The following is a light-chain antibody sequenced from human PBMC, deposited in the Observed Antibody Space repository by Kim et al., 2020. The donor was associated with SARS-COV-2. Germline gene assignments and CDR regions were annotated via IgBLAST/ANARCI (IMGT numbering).Light chain of an antibody. Sequence: VSPGQTAIITCSGDKLGDKYACWYQQKPGQSPVLVIYQDSKRPSGIPERFSGSNSGNTATLTISGTQAMDEADYYCQAWDSSPNWVFGGGTKVTVL. CDR1: KLGDKY. CDR3: QAWDSSPNWV. CDR2: QDS. J-gene: IGLJ3*02. V-gene: IGLV3-1*01.